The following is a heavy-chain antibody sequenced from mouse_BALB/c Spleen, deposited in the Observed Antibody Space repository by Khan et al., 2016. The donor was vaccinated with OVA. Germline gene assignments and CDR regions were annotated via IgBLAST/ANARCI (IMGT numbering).Heavy chain of an antibody. CDR1: GYTFSGYW. J-gene: IGHJ2*01. V-gene: IGHV1-9*01. CDR3: ARVNYGSRDYFDY. CDR2: ILPGSGSR. D-gene: IGHD1-1*01. Sequence: QVQLQQSGAELMKPGASVKISCKATGYTFSGYWLEWVQQRPGHGLEWIGEILPGSGSRNYNEQFKGKATFTADISSKTTYMQLSSLTSEDSAVYYCARVNYGSRDYFDYWGQGTTLTVSS.